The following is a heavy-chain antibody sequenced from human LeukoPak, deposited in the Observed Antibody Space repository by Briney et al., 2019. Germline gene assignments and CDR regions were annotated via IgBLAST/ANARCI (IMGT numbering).Heavy chain of an antibody. CDR3: ASRYCSGGSCYSFSWFDP. CDR2: IIPIFGTA. CDR1: RGTFSSYA. Sequence: SVKVSCKASRGTFSSYAISWVRQAAGQGLEWMGGIIPIFGTANYAQKFQGRVTITADESTSTAYMELSSLRSEDTAVYYCASRYCSGGSCYSFSWFDPWGQGTLVSVSS. V-gene: IGHV1-69*13. J-gene: IGHJ5*02. D-gene: IGHD2-15*01.